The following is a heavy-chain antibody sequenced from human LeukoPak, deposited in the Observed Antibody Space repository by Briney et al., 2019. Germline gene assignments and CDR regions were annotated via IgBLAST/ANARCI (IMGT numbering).Heavy chain of an antibody. V-gene: IGHV4-30-4*01. CDR1: GGSISSGDFY. CDR2: IYYSGRT. D-gene: IGHD6-13*01. J-gene: IGHJ3*02. Sequence: SQTLSLTCTVSGGSISSGDFYWSWIRQPPGKGLEWIGYIYYSGRTYYTPSLKSRVTISLDTSKNQFSLKLTSVTAADTAVYYCASQAAAGRPEAFDIWGQGTMVTVSS. CDR3: ASQAAAGRPEAFDI.